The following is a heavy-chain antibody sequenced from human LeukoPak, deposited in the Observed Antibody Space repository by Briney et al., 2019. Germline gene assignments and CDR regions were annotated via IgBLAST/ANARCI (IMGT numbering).Heavy chain of an antibody. J-gene: IGHJ6*02. D-gene: IGHD5-18*01. CDR3: ARDGPNQWIQLWTGVYYYCGMDV. Sequence: GGSLRLSCAASGFTFSSYWMSWVRQAPGKGLEWVANIKQDGSEKYYVDSVKGRFTISRDNAKNSLYLQMNSLRAEDTAVYYCARDGPNQWIQLWTGVYYYCGMDVWGQGTTVTVSS. V-gene: IGHV3-7*01. CDR2: IKQDGSEK. CDR1: GFTFSSYW.